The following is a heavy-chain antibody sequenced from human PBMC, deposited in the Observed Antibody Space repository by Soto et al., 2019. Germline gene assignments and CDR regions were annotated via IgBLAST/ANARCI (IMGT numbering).Heavy chain of an antibody. D-gene: IGHD2-8*01. V-gene: IGHV3-23*01. CDR1: GFPFDIYA. J-gene: IGHJ4*02. Sequence: GGSLRLSCEASGFPFDIYAMSWVRQAPGKGLEWVSAITGSGRDTYYADSVKGRFTISRDNSKNMVFLQMNSLRAEDTALYYCAKNGLDNSPSAIDSWGPGTLVTVSS. CDR3: AKNGLDNSPSAIDS. CDR2: ITGSGRDT.